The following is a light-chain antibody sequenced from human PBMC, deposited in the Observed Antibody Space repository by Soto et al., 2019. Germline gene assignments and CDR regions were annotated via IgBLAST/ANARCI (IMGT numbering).Light chain of an antibody. J-gene: IGKJ5*01. Sequence: EIVLTQSPGTLSLSPGERATLSCRASQSVSSSYLAWYQQKPGQPPRLLIYGASSRATGIPARFSGSGSGTDFTLTISSLEPADFGVYYCQQRHNWPITFGQGTRLEIK. CDR2: GAS. CDR1: QSVSSSY. V-gene: IGKV3D-20*02. CDR3: QQRHNWPIT.